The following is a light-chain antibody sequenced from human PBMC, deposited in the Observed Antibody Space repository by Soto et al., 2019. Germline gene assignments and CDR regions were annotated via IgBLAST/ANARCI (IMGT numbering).Light chain of an antibody. V-gene: IGKV3-15*01. CDR2: GAS. Sequence: EIVMTKSPATLSVSPGERATLSCRASQSVSSNLDWYQQKPGQAPRLLSYGASTRATGIPARFSGSGSGTEFTLTHDSLQSEDFTVYYCQTYNNLPLTFGGGTKVEIK. J-gene: IGKJ4*01. CDR3: QTYNNLPLT. CDR1: QSVSSN.